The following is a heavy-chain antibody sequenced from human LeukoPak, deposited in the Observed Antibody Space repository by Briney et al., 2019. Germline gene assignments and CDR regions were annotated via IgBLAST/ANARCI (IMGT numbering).Heavy chain of an antibody. Sequence: SETLSLTCTVSGGSISSSSYYWGWIRQPPGKGLEWIGSIYYSGSTYYNPSLKSRVTISVDTSKNQFSLKLSSVTAADTAVYYCAGGNAVWYYYGSGSYSLNDYWGQGTLVTVSS. J-gene: IGHJ4*02. CDR1: GGSISSSSYY. D-gene: IGHD3-10*01. CDR2: IYYSGST. CDR3: AGGNAVWYYYGSGSYSLNDY. V-gene: IGHV4-39*07.